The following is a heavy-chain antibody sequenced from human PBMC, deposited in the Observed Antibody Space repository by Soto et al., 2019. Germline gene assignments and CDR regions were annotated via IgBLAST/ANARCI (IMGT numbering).Heavy chain of an antibody. CDR2: IIPIFGTT. V-gene: IGHV1-69*15. D-gene: IGHD2-15*01. CDR1: GGTFSNYA. J-gene: IGHJ5*02. Sequence: QVQLVQSGAEVKKPGSSVKVSCKASGGTFSNYAITWVRQAPEQGLEWLGRIIPIFGTTDSAQKFQGRVTITADESTTTAYMELSSLRSDDTAVYYCAKDGGREGYFGNWFDPWGQGTLVTFSS. CDR3: AKDGGREGYFGNWFDP.